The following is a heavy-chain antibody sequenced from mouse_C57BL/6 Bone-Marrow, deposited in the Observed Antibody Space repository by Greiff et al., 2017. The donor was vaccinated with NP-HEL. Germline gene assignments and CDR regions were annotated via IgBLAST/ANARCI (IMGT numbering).Heavy chain of an antibody. Sequence: VQLQQPGAELVKPGASVKLSCKASGYTFTSYWMQWVKQRPGQGLEWIGEIDPSDSYTNYNQKFKGKATLTVDTSSSTAYMQLSSLTSEDSAVYYCARKVGNYQYFDYWGQGTTLTVSS. V-gene: IGHV1-50*01. J-gene: IGHJ2*01. D-gene: IGHD2-1*01. CDR3: ARKVGNYQYFDY. CDR2: IDPSDSYT. CDR1: GYTFTSYW.